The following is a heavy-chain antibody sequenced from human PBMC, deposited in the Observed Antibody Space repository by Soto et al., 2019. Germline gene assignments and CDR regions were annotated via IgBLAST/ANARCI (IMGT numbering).Heavy chain of an antibody. CDR3: ADSGLGGSYPFDD. Sequence: PGVSLRLSCSASGFTFSSYAMSWVRQAPGKGLEWVSAISGSGGSTYYADSVKGRFTISRDNSKNTLYLQMNSLRAEDTAVYYCADSGLGGSYPFDDWGQGTLVTVSS. CDR2: ISGSGGST. CDR1: GFTFSSYA. J-gene: IGHJ4*02. D-gene: IGHD1-26*01. V-gene: IGHV3-23*01.